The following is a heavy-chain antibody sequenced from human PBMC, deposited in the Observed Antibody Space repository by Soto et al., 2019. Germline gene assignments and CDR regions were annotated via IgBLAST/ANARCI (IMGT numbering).Heavy chain of an antibody. CDR2: ISSSSSVI. CDR3: ARDLSWGSNWYYYMDV. CDR1: GFILSDCA. V-gene: IGHV3-48*01. Sequence: EVQLVESGGGLVQPGGSLRLSWATSGFILSDCAMNWVRQAPGKGLEWVSYISSSSSVIDYADSVKGQFTVSRDNARNSLYLQMNSLRAEDTAVYYCARDLSWGSNWYYYMDVWGKGTTVTVSS. D-gene: IGHD7-27*01. J-gene: IGHJ6*03.